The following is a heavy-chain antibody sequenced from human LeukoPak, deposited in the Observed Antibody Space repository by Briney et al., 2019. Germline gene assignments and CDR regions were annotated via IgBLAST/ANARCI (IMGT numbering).Heavy chain of an antibody. CDR2: INPNSGGT. J-gene: IGHJ4*02. Sequence: GASVKVSCKASGYTFTGYYMLWVRQAPGQGLEWMGWINPNSGGTNYAQKFQGRVTMTRDTSISTAYMELSRLRSDDTAVYYCARDKGGYSGYDFDYWGQGTLVTVSS. V-gene: IGHV1-2*02. CDR1: GYTFTGYY. CDR3: ARDKGGYSGYDFDY. D-gene: IGHD5-12*01.